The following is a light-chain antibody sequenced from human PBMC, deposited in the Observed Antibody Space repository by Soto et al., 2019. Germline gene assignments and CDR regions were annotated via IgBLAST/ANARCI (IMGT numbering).Light chain of an antibody. CDR3: EQDGYSGGFT. V-gene: IGKV3-20*01. CDR1: QGVSSSY. CDR2: DAS. J-gene: IGKJ3*01. Sequence: EIVLPQSPGALSLSPGERATLSCRASQGVSSSYLAWYQQKPGQSPRLLIYDASSRATAIPDRFSGSGSGIAFTITISRLELKDFAVYYCEQDGYSGGFTFGRGTKLYSK.